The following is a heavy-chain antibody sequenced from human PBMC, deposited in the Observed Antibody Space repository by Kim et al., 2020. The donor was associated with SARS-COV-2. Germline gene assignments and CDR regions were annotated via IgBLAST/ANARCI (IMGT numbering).Heavy chain of an antibody. V-gene: IGHV4-38-2*02. Sequence: SETLSLTCTVSGYSFGNGYYWGWIRHPPGRGLEWIASIYNSGTTYYNPPIKSRTTMSVTTYKNQSPMMRTFVAAADTAFYYCTGPDHSGNWGPGT. CDR3: TGPDHSGN. J-gene: IGHJ1*01. CDR2: IYNSGTT. CDR1: GYSFGNGYY.